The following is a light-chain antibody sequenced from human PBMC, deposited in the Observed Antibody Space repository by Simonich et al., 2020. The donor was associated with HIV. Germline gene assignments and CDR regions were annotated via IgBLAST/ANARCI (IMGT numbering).Light chain of an antibody. CDR3: QQYNNWPPLT. J-gene: IGKJ4*01. V-gene: IGKV3-15*01. CDR1: QSVSSS. CDR2: GAS. Sequence: EIVLTQSPGTLSLSPGERATLSCRASQSVSSSQLAWYQQKPGLAPRLLIYGASTRATGIPARYSGSGSGSEFTLTISSLQSEDFAVYYCQQYNNWPPLTFGGGTKVEMK.